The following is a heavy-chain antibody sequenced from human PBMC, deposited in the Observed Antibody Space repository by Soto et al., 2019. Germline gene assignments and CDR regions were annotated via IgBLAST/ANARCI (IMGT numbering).Heavy chain of an antibody. D-gene: IGHD2-15*01. Sequence: QTLSLTCVISGENVSSNTAAWSWIRQSPSRGLEWLARTYYRSKWYNDYAVSVKSRISINLDTSKNQLSLQLISVTPADTAVYYCARDVVVVAAQEFLGDAFDVWGQGTTVTVSS. CDR1: GENVSSNTAA. J-gene: IGHJ3*01. CDR2: TYYRSKWYN. CDR3: ARDVVVVAAQEFLGDAFDV. V-gene: IGHV6-1*01.